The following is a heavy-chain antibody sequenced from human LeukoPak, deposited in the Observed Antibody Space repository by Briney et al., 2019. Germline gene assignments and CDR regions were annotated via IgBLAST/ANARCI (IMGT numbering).Heavy chain of an antibody. Sequence: GGSLRLSCAASGFTFSSYEMNWVRQAPGKGLEWVSYISSIGTGINYADSVKGRFTISRDNAKNSLYLQMNSLRAEDMAVYYCARRDYYDSSGYFHYYLDYWGQGTLVTVSS. V-gene: IGHV3-48*03. J-gene: IGHJ4*02. CDR2: ISSIGTGI. CDR1: GFTFSSYE. D-gene: IGHD3-22*01. CDR3: ARRDYYDSSGYFHYYLDY.